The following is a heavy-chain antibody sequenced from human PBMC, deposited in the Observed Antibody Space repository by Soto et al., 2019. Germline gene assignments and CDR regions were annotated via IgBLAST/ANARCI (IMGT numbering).Heavy chain of an antibody. CDR3: ARVLIDCSGGSCYPVGAFYI. V-gene: IGHV4-4*02. J-gene: IGHJ3*02. CDR1: GGSISSSNW. Sequence: QVQLQESGPGLVKPSGTLSLTCAVSGGSISSSNWWRWVRQPPGKGLAWIGEIYHSGSTNYNPSLKSRVTIAVDKSKNQFSLKLSSVTAADTAVYYCARVLIDCSGGSCYPVGAFYILGQGTMVTGSS. CDR2: IYHSGST. D-gene: IGHD2-15*01.